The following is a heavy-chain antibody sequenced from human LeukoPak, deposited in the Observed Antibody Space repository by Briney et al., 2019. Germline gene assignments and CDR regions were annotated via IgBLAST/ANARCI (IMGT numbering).Heavy chain of an antibody. CDR3: AKDLRSGYRGPFDY. CDR2: IWYDGSNK. D-gene: IGHD3-3*01. CDR1: GFTFSSYG. J-gene: IGHJ4*02. Sequence: GGSLRLSCAASGFTFSSYGMHWVRQAPGKGLEWVAVIWYDGSNKYYADSVKGRSTISRDNSKNTVYLQMNSLRAEDTAVYYCAKDLRSGYRGPFDYWGQGSLVTVSS. V-gene: IGHV3-33*06.